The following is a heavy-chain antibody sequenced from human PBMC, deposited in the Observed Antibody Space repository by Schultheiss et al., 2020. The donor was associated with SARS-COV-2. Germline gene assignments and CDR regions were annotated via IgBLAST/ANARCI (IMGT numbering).Heavy chain of an antibody. J-gene: IGHJ4*02. CDR2: IYHSGTT. CDR3: ARESVGGNFDY. Sequence: SETLSLTCAVSGGSISSKWWSWVRQPPGKGLEWIGEIYHSGTTNYNPSLKSRVTISVDKSKNQFSLILSSVTAADTAVYYCARESVGGNFDYWGQGTLVTVSS. V-gene: IGHV4-4*02. D-gene: IGHD3-10*01. CDR1: GGSISSKW.